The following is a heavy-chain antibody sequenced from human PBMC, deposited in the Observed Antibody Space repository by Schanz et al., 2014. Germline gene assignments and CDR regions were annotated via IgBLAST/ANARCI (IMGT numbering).Heavy chain of an antibody. Sequence: QVQMVESGGGVVQPGRSLRLSCAASGFTFRDYYMSWIRQAPGKGLEWVSDISSGSSYANYADSVKGRFTISRDNAKNTLYLQMNSLRADDTAVYYCARDIEDRRGYGSGYCYEDGLDVWGQGTTVTVSS. CDR2: ISSGSSYA. CDR3: ARDIEDRRGYGSGYCYEDGLDV. V-gene: IGHV3-11*05. J-gene: IGHJ6*02. CDR1: GFTFRDYY. D-gene: IGHD3-10*01.